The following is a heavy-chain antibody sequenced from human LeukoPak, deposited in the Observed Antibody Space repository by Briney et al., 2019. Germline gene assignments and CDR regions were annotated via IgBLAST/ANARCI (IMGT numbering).Heavy chain of an antibody. Sequence: PGGSLRLSCAAPGFTFSSYAMSWVRQAPGKGLEWVSAISGSGGSTYYADSVKGRFTISRDNSKNTLYLQMNSLRAEDTAVYYCANYYDSSGYYYIDYWGRGTLVTVSS. CDR3: ANYYDSSGYYYIDY. V-gene: IGHV3-23*01. J-gene: IGHJ2*01. D-gene: IGHD3-22*01. CDR1: GFTFSSYA. CDR2: ISGSGGST.